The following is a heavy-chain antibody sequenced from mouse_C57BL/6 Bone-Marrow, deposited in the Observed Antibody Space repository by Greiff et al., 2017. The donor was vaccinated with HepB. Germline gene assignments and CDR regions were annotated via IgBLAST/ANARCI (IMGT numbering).Heavy chain of an antibody. Sequence: EVQGVESGGGLVQPGGSLKLSCAASGFTFSDYGMAWVRQAPRKGPEWVAFISNFAYSIYYADTVTGRFTISRENAKNTLYLEMSSLRSEDTAMYYCARHGGFYAMDYWGQGTSVTVSS. CDR3: ARHGGFYAMDY. CDR2: ISNFAYSI. J-gene: IGHJ4*01. CDR1: GFTFSDYG. V-gene: IGHV5-15*01.